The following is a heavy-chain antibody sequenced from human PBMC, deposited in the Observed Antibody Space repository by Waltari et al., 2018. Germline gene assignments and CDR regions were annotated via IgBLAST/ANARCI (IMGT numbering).Heavy chain of an antibody. D-gene: IGHD4-17*01. Sequence: QVQLVQSGAEVKKPGASVKVSCKASGYTFTSYAMHWVRQAPGQRLEWMGWINAGNGNTKYSQKFQGRVTITRDTSASTAYMELSSLRSEDTAVYYSVRDGGVTTVDYWGQGTLVTVSS. CDR3: VRDGGVTTVDY. J-gene: IGHJ4*02. V-gene: IGHV1-3*01. CDR1: GYTFTSYA. CDR2: INAGNGNT.